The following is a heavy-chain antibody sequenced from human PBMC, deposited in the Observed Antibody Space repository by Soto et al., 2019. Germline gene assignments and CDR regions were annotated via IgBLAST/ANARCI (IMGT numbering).Heavy chain of an antibody. Sequence: GGSLRLSCVVSGFIFSSSAMNWVRQAPGKGLKWVSTISGSGVSKYYADSVKGRFTISRDNSNNTVSLQMNSLRAEDAAVYYCAKDRSPGATTWNVYWGQGTLVTVSS. V-gene: IGHV3-23*01. D-gene: IGHD1-26*01. J-gene: IGHJ4*02. CDR2: ISGSGVSK. CDR1: GFIFSSSA. CDR3: AKDRSPGATTWNVY.